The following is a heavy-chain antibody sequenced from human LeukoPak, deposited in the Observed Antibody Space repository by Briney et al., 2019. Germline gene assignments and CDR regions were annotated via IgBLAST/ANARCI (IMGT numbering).Heavy chain of an antibody. CDR2: ISSSSSTI. Sequence: GGSLRLSCVASGFTFSSYTMNWVRQAPGKGLEWVSSISSSSSTIYYADSVKGRFTISRDNAKNSLYLQMNSLRAEDTAVYYCARAPRGYDFWSGYYYYYYMDVWGKGTTVTVSS. CDR1: GFTFSSYT. J-gene: IGHJ6*03. CDR3: ARAPRGYDFWSGYYYYYYMDV. V-gene: IGHV3-48*04. D-gene: IGHD3-3*01.